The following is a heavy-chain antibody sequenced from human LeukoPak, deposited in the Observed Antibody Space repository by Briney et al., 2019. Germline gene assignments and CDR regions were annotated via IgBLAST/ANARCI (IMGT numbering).Heavy chain of an antibody. J-gene: IGHJ4*02. CDR2: ISYDGSNK. D-gene: IGHD5-18*01. V-gene: IGHV3-30*18. CDR1: GFTFSSYG. Sequence: PGASLTLSCAASGFTFSSYGMHWVRQAPGKGLEWVGVISYDGSNKYYADSVKGRFTISRDNSKNTLYLQMNSLRAEDTAVYYCAKDRSYVDTVYFGYWGQGTLVTVSS. CDR3: AKDRSYVDTVYFGY.